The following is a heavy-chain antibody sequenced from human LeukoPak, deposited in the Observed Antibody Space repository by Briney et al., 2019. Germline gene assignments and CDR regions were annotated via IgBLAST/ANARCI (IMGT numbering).Heavy chain of an antibody. Sequence: GGSLRLSCAASGFTFSTSWMDWVRQAPGKGLEWVANIKQDGSETYYVDSAKGRFTISRDNAKNSLYLQMDSLRVDDTAIYYCGNSLDYWCQGTLVTVSS. CDR2: IKQDGSET. CDR3: GNSLDY. D-gene: IGHD2-15*01. CDR1: GFTFSTSW. V-gene: IGHV3-7*01. J-gene: IGHJ4*02.